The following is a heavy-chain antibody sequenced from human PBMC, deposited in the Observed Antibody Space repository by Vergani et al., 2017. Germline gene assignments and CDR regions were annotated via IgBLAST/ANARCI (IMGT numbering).Heavy chain of an antibody. CDR1: GVSVTDYN. J-gene: IGHJ5*02. D-gene: IGHD6-13*01. Sequence: QEQLQEKGRGMVKTSETLSLTCHVFGVSVTDYNCNWIRQAPGKGLEWIGSLSTTGGATHASHNPSLKSRVSISVDTSKSQFSLRLTSVTAADSAIYYCAGDTHSWQRADRWGQGLLVSVSS. CDR2: LSTTGGA. V-gene: IGHV4-59*02. CDR3: AGDTHSWQRADR.